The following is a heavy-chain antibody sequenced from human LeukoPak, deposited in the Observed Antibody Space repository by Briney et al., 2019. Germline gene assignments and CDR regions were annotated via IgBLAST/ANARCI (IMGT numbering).Heavy chain of an antibody. V-gene: IGHV3-7*01. Sequence: PGGSLRLSCAASGFTFSSYWMSWVRQAPGKGLEWVANIKQDGSEKYYVDSVKGRFTISRDNAKNSLYLQMNSLRAEDTAVYYCASVDEPVAFDIWGQGTMVTVSS. D-gene: IGHD1-14*01. J-gene: IGHJ3*02. CDR3: ASVDEPVAFDI. CDR1: GFTFSSYW. CDR2: IKQDGSEK.